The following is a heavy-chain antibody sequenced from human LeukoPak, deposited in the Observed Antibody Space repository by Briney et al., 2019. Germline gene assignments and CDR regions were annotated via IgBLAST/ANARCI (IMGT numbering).Heavy chain of an antibody. CDR2: MIPNSGNT. J-gene: IGHJ6*03. D-gene: IGHD2-2*01. Sequence: ASVKVSCKASGYTFTSYDINWVRQATGQGLEWMGWMIPNSGNTGYAQKFQGRVTMTRDTSISTAYMELSRLRSDDTAVYYCARGAPLPTKPPINIVVVPAAPWGYYYMGVWGKGTTVTVSS. CDR1: GYTFTSYD. CDR3: ARGAPLPTKPPINIVVVPAAPWGYYYMGV. V-gene: IGHV1-8*01.